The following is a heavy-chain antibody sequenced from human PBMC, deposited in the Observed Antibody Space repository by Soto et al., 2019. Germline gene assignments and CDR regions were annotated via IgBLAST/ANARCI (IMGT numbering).Heavy chain of an antibody. V-gene: IGHV3-21*03. CDR2: ISSSSSYI. J-gene: IGHJ5*02. Sequence: GGSLRLSCAASGFTFSSYNMKLVHPAPGKGLEWVSSISSSSSYIYYADSVKGRFTISRDNAKNSLYLQMNSLRAVDTATYFCAYRVTYRTYWDVGYFDPWGQGTLVTVSS. CDR1: GFTFSSYN. D-gene: IGHD1-1*01. CDR3: AYRVTYRTYWDVGYFDP.